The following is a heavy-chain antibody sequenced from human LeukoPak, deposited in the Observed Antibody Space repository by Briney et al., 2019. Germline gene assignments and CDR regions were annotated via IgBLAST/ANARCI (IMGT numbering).Heavy chain of an antibody. D-gene: IGHD6-19*01. CDR2: ISYDGSNK. Sequence: GGSLRLSCAASGFTFSSYAMHWVRQAPGKGLEWVAVISYDGSNKYYADSVKGRFTISRENSKNTLYLQMNSLRGEDTAVYYCARDPSAIAVAGTDYWGQGTLVTVSS. J-gene: IGHJ4*02. CDR3: ARDPSAIAVAGTDY. V-gene: IGHV3-30-3*01. CDR1: GFTFSSYA.